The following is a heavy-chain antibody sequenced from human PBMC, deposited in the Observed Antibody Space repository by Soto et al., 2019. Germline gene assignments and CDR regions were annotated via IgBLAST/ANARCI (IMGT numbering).Heavy chain of an antibody. CDR2: ISWNSGSI. CDR3: AKDPYGDYVGVDY. CDR1: GFTFDDYA. J-gene: IGHJ4*02. V-gene: IGHV3-9*01. D-gene: IGHD4-17*01. Sequence: PGGSLRLSCAASGFTFDDYAMHWVRQAPGKGLEWVSGISWNSGSIGYADSVKGRFTISRDNAKNSLYLQMNSLRAEDTALYYCAKDPYGDYVGVDYWGQGTLVTVSS.